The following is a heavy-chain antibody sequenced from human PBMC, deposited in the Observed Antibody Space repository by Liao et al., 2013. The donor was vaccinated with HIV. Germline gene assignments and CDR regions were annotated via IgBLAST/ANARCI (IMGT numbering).Heavy chain of an antibody. V-gene: IGHV4-61*02. J-gene: IGHJ2*01. D-gene: IGHD3-3*01. Sequence: QVQLQESGPGVVKPSQTLSLICTVSGGSMSSGSFYWSWLRQPAGKELEWIGRIYASGYTNFDSSLESRVSMSVDTSKNQFSLNLNSVTAADTAVYYCARDPPHATDAIFGVVIPFDLWGRGTLVTVSS. CDR1: GGSMSSGSFY. CDR3: ARDPPHATDAIFGVVIPFDL. CDR2: IYASGYT.